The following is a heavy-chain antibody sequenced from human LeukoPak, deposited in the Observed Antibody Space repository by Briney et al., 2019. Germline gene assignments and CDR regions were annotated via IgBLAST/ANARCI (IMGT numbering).Heavy chain of an antibody. CDR1: GFTLRSYG. CDR2: ISNDGSDK. D-gene: IGHD3-3*01. Sequence: GGSLRLSCAASGFTLRSYGMHWVRQAPGKGLEWVAVISNDGSDKYYGDSVKGRFTISRDNSKNTLYLQMNSLRAEDTAVYYCARDTPYYDFWSGYLFWGQGTLVTVSS. V-gene: IGHV3-30*03. J-gene: IGHJ4*02. CDR3: ARDTPYYDFWSGYLF.